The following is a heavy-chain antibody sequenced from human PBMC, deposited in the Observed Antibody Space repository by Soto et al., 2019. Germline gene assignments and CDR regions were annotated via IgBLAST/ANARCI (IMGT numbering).Heavy chain of an antibody. J-gene: IGHJ6*02. Sequence: EGQLVASGGGLVQPGGSLRISCAASGFTFNTYWMHWVRQVPGKGLVWVSRINSDGSSTSYADSVKGRFTISRDNAKNTLYLQMNSLRVEDTAVYYCARDRILYLDVWGQGTTVTVSS. V-gene: IGHV3-74*01. D-gene: IGHD2-15*01. CDR1: GFTFNTYW. CDR3: ARDRILYLDV. CDR2: INSDGSST.